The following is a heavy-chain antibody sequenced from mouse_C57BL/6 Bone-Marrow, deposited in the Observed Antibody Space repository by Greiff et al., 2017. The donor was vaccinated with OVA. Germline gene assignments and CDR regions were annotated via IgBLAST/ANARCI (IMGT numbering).Heavy chain of an antibody. CDR2: ISGGGGNT. Sequence: DVKLVESGGGLVKPGGSLKLSCAASGFTFSRYTMSWFRQTPEKRLEWVSTISGGGGNTYYPDSVKGRFTISRDNAKNTLYRQMSSLRSEDTALYYCARRDYYGSRFDDWGQGTTLTVSS. CDR3: ARRDYYGSRFDD. V-gene: IGHV5-9*01. CDR1: GFTFSRYT. D-gene: IGHD1-1*01. J-gene: IGHJ2*01.